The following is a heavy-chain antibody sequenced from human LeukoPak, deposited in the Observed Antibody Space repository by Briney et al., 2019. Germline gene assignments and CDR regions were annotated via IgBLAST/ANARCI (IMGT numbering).Heavy chain of an antibody. CDR2: IESDESIR. Sequence: QSGGSLRLSCAASGLTFRRYGTHWVRQTPGKGLEWVAFIESDESIRQYADLVKGRFTISRDNSKNMLYLQMNSLTTEDTAMYYCTKNAGRREGWFDPWGQGTLVTVSS. V-gene: IGHV3-30*02. CDR3: TKNAGRREGWFDP. J-gene: IGHJ5*02. D-gene: IGHD1-26*01. CDR1: GLTFRRYG.